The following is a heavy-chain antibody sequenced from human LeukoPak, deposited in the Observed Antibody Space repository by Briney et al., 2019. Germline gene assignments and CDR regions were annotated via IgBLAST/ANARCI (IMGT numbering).Heavy chain of an antibody. J-gene: IGHJ4*02. V-gene: IGHV3-33*01. CDR1: GFTFSIYG. CDR3: ARSRNYDFWSGSKYYFDY. D-gene: IGHD3-3*01. Sequence: GGSLRLSCAASGFTFSIYGMHWVRQAPGKGLEWVAVIWYDGSNKYYADSVKGRFTISRDNSKNTLYLQMNSLRAEDTAVYYCARSRNYDFWSGSKYYFDYWGQGTLVTVSS. CDR2: IWYDGSNK.